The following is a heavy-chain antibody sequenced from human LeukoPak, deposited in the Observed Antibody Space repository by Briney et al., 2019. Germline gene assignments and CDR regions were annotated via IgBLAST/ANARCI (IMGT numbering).Heavy chain of an antibody. CDR1: GFFFSTNA. CDR2: ISGSGYST. D-gene: IGHD1-26*01. Sequence: GGSLRLSCAASGFFFSTNAMTWVRQAPGKGLEWVSAISGSGYSTYYADSVKGRFTISRDNSKNTLYLQMNSLRAEDTALYFCAQWSRYFDYWGQGTLVTVSS. J-gene: IGHJ4*02. V-gene: IGHV3-23*01. CDR3: AQWSRYFDY.